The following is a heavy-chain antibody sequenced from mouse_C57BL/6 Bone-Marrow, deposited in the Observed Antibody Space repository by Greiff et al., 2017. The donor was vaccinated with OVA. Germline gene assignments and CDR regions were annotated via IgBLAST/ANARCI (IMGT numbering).Heavy chain of an antibody. Sequence: EVQVVESGGGLVKPGGSLKLSCAASGFTFSDYGMHWVRQAPEKGLEWVAYISSGSSTLYYADTVKGRFTISRDNARNTLFLQMTSLGSEDAALYYCARINSWYFDVGGTGTTVTVSS. V-gene: IGHV5-17*01. D-gene: IGHD4-1*02. CDR2: ISSGSSTL. CDR1: GFTFSDYG. CDR3: ARINSWYFDV. J-gene: IGHJ1*03.